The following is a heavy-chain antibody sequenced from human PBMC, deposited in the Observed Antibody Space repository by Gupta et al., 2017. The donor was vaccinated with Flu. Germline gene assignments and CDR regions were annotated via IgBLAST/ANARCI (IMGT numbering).Heavy chain of an antibody. Sequence: QLQLQESGPGLVKPSETLSLNCTVSGGSISSSSYYWGWIRQPPGKGLEWIGSIYYSGSTYYNPSLKSRVTISVDTSKNQFSLKLSSVTAADTAVYYCARQQVGIGVARVIFDYWCQGTLVTVSS. J-gene: IGHJ4*02. D-gene: IGHD2-15*01. V-gene: IGHV4-39*01. CDR3: ARQQVGIGVARVIFDY. CDR1: GGSISSSSYY. CDR2: IYYSGST.